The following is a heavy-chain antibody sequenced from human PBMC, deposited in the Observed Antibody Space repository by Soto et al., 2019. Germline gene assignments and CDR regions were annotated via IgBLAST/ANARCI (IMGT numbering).Heavy chain of an antibody. Sequence: EVQLVESGGGLIQPGGSLRLSCAASGFTVSGNYMTWVRQAPGKGLEWVSILYSGGPTYYADSVKGRFTISRDNSKNTLYLQINSLRVEDTAVYYCARVINPWAFDIWGQGKMVTVSS. CDR2: LYSGGPT. V-gene: IGHV3-53*01. CDR1: GFTVSGNY. J-gene: IGHJ3*02. CDR3: ARVINPWAFDI.